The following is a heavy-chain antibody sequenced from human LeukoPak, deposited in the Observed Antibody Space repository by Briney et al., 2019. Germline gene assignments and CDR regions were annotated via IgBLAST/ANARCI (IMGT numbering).Heavy chain of an antibody. J-gene: IGHJ4*02. CDR1: GFTFSSYA. V-gene: IGHV3-23*01. Sequence: GGSLRLSCAASGFTFSSYAMSWVRQAPGKGLEWVSSIGGSGGSTYYADSVKGRFTMSRDNSKNTLYLQMDSLRDEDTAVYYCAKVETAAAATLRGFDYWGQGTLVTVSS. CDR3: AKVETAAAATLRGFDY. D-gene: IGHD6-13*01. CDR2: IGGSGGST.